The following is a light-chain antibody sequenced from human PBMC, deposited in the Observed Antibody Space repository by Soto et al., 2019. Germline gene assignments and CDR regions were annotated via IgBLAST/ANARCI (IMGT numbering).Light chain of an antibody. Sequence: QSVLTQPPSASGTPGQRVTIACSVSSSNIGSNTVNWYQQLPGTAPKLLIYSNNQRPSGVPDRFSGSKSGTSASLAISGLQSEDEADYYCADWDDSLNGYVFGTWTKPNVL. CDR3: ADWDDSLNGYV. CDR1: SSNIGSNT. J-gene: IGLJ1*01. V-gene: IGLV1-44*01. CDR2: SNN.